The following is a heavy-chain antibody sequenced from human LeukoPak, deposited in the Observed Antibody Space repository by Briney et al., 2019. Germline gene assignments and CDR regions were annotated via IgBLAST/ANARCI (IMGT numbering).Heavy chain of an antibody. J-gene: IGHJ3*02. CDR2: IYYTGST. CDR1: GGSISSGGYY. CDR3: ARGLDIVVVPAARGAFDI. Sequence: SQTLSLTCTVSGGSISSGGYYWSWIRQHPGKGLEWIGYIYYTGSTNYNPSLKSRVTISVDTSKNQFSLKLSSVTAADTAVYYCARGLDIVVVPAARGAFDIWGQGTMVTVSS. D-gene: IGHD2-2*03. V-gene: IGHV4-61*08.